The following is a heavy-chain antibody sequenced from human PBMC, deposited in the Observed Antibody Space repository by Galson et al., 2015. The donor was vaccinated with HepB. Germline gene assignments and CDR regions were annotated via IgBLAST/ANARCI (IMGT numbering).Heavy chain of an antibody. Sequence: SVKVSCKASGYTFSNYAVHWVRQAPGQRLEWMGWINAGNGNTEYSQRFQGRVTITRDTSANTAYMELTSLRSEDTAVYYCAREAGGRYYSLYFDYWGQGTPVTVST. CDR3: AREAGGRYYSLYFDY. CDR2: INAGNGNT. J-gene: IGHJ4*02. V-gene: IGHV1-3*01. D-gene: IGHD1-26*01. CDR1: GYTFSNYA.